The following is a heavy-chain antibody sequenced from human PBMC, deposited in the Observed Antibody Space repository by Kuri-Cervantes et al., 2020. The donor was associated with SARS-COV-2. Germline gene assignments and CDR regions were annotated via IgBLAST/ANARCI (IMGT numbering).Heavy chain of an antibody. Sequence: GESLKISCAASGFTFSSYSMNWVRQAPGKGLEWVSSISSSTSYIYYADSVKCRFNISRDNAKNSVYLQMNSLRAEDTAVYYCARDFRAQYQVVINFYYYGMDVWGQGTTVTVSS. CDR1: GFTFSSYS. CDR3: ARDFRAQYQVVINFYYYGMDV. V-gene: IGHV3-21*01. D-gene: IGHD2-2*01. CDR2: ISSSTSYI. J-gene: IGHJ6*02.